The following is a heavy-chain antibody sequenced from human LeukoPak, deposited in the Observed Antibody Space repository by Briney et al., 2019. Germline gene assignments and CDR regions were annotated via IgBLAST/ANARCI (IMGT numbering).Heavy chain of an antibody. CDR1: GFSFSSYA. Sequence: PGGSLRLSCAASGFSFSSYAMSWVRQAPGKGLEWVSAISGSGGSRFYADSVKGRFTISRDNSKNTLYLQMHSLRAEDTAVYYCARPILTAFGYFDYWGQGPLVTVSS. V-gene: IGHV3-23*01. D-gene: IGHD3-9*01. J-gene: IGHJ4*02. CDR3: ARPILTAFGYFDY. CDR2: ISGSGGSR.